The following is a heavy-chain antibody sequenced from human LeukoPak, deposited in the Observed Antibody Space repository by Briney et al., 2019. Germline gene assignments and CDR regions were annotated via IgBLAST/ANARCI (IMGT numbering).Heavy chain of an antibody. CDR2: IRYDGSNK. D-gene: IGHD2-2*01. CDR1: GFTFSSYG. V-gene: IGHV3-30*02. J-gene: IGHJ6*03. Sequence: PGGSLRLSCAASGFTFSSYGMHWVRQAPGKGLEWVAFIRYDGSNKYYADSVKGRFTISRDNSKNTLYPQMNSLRAEDTAVYYCAKVRPYCSSTSCFYYYYYMDVWGKGTTVTVSS. CDR3: AKVRPYCSSTSCFYYYYYMDV.